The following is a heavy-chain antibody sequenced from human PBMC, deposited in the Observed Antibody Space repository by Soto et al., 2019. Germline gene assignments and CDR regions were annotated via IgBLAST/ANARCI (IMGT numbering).Heavy chain of an antibody. J-gene: IGHJ4*02. CDR1: GFTFSSYW. CDR3: ARGGTGYSSGWYSRQKHYFDY. D-gene: IGHD6-19*01. V-gene: IGHV3-7*01. CDR2: IKQDGSEK. Sequence: EVQLVESGGDLVQPGGSLRLSCAASGFTFSSYWMSWVRQAPGKGLEWVANIKQDGSEKYYVDSVKGRFTISRDNAKNSLYLQMNSLRAEDTAVYYCARGGTGYSSGWYSRQKHYFDYWGQGTLVTVSS.